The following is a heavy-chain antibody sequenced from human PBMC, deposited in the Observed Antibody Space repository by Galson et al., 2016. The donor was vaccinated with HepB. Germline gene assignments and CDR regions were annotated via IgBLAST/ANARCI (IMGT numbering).Heavy chain of an antibody. D-gene: IGHD6-13*01. CDR3: SSHPHWAAAGTHYDY. CDR1: GGSISSSSYY. V-gene: IGHV4-39*01. Sequence: SETLSLTCTVSGGSISSSSYYWGWIRQTPGKGLEWIGSIYHSGSTYYNPSPKSRVTISVDTSKNQFPLKLSSVTAADTAVYYCSSHPHWAAAGTHYDYWGQGILVTVSS. J-gene: IGHJ4*02. CDR2: IYHSGST.